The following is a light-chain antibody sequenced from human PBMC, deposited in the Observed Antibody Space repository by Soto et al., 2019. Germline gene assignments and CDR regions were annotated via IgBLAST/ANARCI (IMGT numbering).Light chain of an antibody. Sequence: DFLLTQSPSSLSPSVGDRVTITCRASQPIDIYLNWYQQRPGKAPNLLIFAASNLHSGVPTRFSGSGSGTSFTLTISSVQPEDSATYYCQQSFRTLSFGGGTNMEIK. CDR3: QQSFRTLS. CDR1: QPIDIY. V-gene: IGKV1-39*01. CDR2: AAS. J-gene: IGKJ4*01.